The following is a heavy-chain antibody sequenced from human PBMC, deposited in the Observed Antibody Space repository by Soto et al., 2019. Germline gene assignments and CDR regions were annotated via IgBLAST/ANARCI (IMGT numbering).Heavy chain of an antibody. Sequence: SETLSLTCTVSGGSISSGDYYWSWIRRPPGKGLEWIGYIYYSGSTYYNPSLKSRVTISVDTSKNQFSLKLSSVTAADTAVYYCARDSSGYYQSYFDYWGQGTLVTVSS. V-gene: IGHV4-30-4*01. D-gene: IGHD3-22*01. CDR3: ARDSSGYYQSYFDY. CDR1: GGSISSGDYY. J-gene: IGHJ4*02. CDR2: IYYSGST.